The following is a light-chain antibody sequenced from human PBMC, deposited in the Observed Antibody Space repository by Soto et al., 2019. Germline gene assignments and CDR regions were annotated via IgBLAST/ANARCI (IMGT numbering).Light chain of an antibody. J-gene: IGKJ1*01. CDR3: QQSFNLPRT. Sequence: IQMTQSPYSLSASVGDRITITCRASQTIGTYLNWYQQVPGKAPKLLIYASSSLQTGVPSRFSGSGSGTHFTLIINSLQPEDFGTYSCQQSFNLPRTFGPGTRVETK. CDR2: ASS. V-gene: IGKV1-39*01. CDR1: QTIGTY.